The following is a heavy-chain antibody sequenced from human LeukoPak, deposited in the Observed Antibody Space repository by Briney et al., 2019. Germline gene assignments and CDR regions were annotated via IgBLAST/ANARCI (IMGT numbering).Heavy chain of an antibody. CDR1: GFNFNIYG. D-gene: IGHD2-8*01. CDR3: AKVSGAVLHIVLMVRFDY. CDR2: ISGSGGST. V-gene: IGHV3-23*01. J-gene: IGHJ4*02. Sequence: GGSLRLSCAASGFNFNIYGMNWVRQAPGKGLEWVSGISGSGGSTYYADSVKGRFTISRDNSKNTLYLQMNSLRAEDTAVYYCAKVSGAVLHIVLMVRFDYWGQGTLVTVSS.